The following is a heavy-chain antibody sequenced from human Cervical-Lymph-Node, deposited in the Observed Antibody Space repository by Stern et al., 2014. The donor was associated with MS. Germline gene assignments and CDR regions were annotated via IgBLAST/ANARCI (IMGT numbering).Heavy chain of an antibody. Sequence: QVTLRESGPTLVKPTQTLTLTCTFSGFSLSTSGVGVGWIRQPPGKALEWLAITYWGDAKRSSPSPNSRLTLTHDTSKNQVVLTMTNMDPVDTATYYCAHSLPWFDPWGQGTLVTVSS. CDR1: GFSLSTSGVG. CDR2: TYWGDAK. V-gene: IGHV2-5*02. J-gene: IGHJ5*02. CDR3: AHSLPWFDP.